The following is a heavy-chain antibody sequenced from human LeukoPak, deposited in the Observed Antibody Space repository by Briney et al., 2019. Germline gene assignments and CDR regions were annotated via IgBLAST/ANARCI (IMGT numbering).Heavy chain of an antibody. V-gene: IGHV4-59*01. CDR1: GGSISSYY. J-gene: IGHJ4*02. CDR3: ARGQIVVVPAASLRYYFDY. Sequence: PSETLSLTCTVSGGSISSYYWSWIRQPPGKGLEWIGYIYYSGSTNYNPSLKSRVTISVDTSKNQFSLKLSSVTAADTAVYYCARGQIVVVPAASLRYYFDYWGQGTLVTVSS. CDR2: IYYSGST. D-gene: IGHD2-2*01.